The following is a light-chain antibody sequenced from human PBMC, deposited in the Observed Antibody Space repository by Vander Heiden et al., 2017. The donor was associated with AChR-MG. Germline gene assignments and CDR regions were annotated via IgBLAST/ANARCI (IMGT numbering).Light chain of an antibody. V-gene: IGLV2-14*01. CDR1: SRDVGGYNY. CDR3: SSYTTSITVV. CDR2: DVS. Sequence: QSALTQPASVSGSPGQSIPFPCTGTSRDVGGYNYVSWYQQHPGKATKLMIYDVSNRPSGVSNRFSGSKSGNTASLTISGLQAEDEADYYCSSYTTSITVVFGGGTKLTVL. J-gene: IGLJ2*01.